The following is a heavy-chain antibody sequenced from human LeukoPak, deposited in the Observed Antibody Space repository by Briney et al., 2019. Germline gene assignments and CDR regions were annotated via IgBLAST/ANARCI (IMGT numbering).Heavy chain of an antibody. CDR2: IHHSGST. CDR1: GGSFSGYY. CDR3: ARALENYYGSGTYPDY. D-gene: IGHD3-10*01. V-gene: IGHV4-34*01. J-gene: IGHJ4*02. Sequence: SETLSLTCAVYGGSFSGYYWSWIRQPPGGGLEWIGQIHHSGSTNYNPSLKSRVTISVGTSKNQFSLKLSSVTAADTAVYYCARALENYYGSGTYPDYWGQGTLVTVSS.